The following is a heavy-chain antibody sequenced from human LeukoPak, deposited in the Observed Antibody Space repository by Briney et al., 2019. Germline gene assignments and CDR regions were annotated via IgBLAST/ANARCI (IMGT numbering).Heavy chain of an antibody. V-gene: IGHV3-21*01. Sequence: PGGSLRLSCAASGLTFSSYSMNWVRQAPGKGLEWVSSISSSSSYIYYADSVKGRFTISRDNAKNSLYLQMNSLRAEDTAVYYCARVFRRYCTNGVCYIPKYFGYWGQGTLVTVSS. D-gene: IGHD2-8*01. CDR3: ARVFRRYCTNGVCYIPKYFGY. J-gene: IGHJ4*02. CDR1: GLTFSSYS. CDR2: ISSSSSYI.